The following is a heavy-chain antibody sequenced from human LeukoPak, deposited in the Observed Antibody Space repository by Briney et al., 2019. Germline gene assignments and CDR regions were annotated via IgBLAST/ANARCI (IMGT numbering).Heavy chain of an antibody. CDR3: AKVPAAGDYFDY. CDR2: ISSSSSYT. D-gene: IGHD2-2*01. V-gene: IGHV3-11*06. J-gene: IGHJ4*02. CDR1: EFTFSDYY. Sequence: GGSLRLSCAASEFTFSDYYMSWIRQAPGKGLEWVSYISSSSSYTNYADSVKGRFTISRDNAKNSLYLQMISLRAEDTAVYYCAKVPAAGDYFDYWGQGTLVTVSS.